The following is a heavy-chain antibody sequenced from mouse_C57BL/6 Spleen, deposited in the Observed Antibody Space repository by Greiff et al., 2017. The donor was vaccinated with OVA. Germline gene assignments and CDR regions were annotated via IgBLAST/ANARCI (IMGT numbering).Heavy chain of an antibody. Sequence: EVQRVESGGGLVKPGGSLKLSCAASGFTFSSYAMSWVRQTPEKGLEWVATISDGGSYTYYPDNVKGRFTISRDNAKNNLYLQMSHLKSEDAAVYYCARDRGSNYWYFDVWGTGTTVTVSS. CDR1: GFTFSSYA. CDR2: ISDGGSYT. D-gene: IGHD1-1*01. J-gene: IGHJ1*03. CDR3: ARDRGSNYWYFDV. V-gene: IGHV5-4*01.